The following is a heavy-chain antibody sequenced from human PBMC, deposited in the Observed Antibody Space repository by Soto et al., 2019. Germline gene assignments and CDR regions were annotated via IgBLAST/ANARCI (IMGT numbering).Heavy chain of an antibody. CDR2: VKSKIDDETT. D-gene: IGHD1-26*01. J-gene: IGHJ4*02. Sequence: EGRLVESGGGLVKPEESLRLSCAASGFIFRNAWMNWVRQAPGKGLEWVGRVKSKIDDETTDYAAPVKGRFTITRDDSKRVGRLQMNSARTEDPAVYFCPASAGGGVRAFDYWGPGTVVTVSS. CDR3: PASAGGGVRAFDY. CDR1: GFIFRNAW. V-gene: IGHV3-15*07.